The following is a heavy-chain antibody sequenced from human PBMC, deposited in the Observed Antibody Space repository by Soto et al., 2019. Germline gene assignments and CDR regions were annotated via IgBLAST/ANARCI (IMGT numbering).Heavy chain of an antibody. D-gene: IGHD4-17*01. V-gene: IGHV3-30-3*01. CDR3: AREDDYGYRYINYGLDA. J-gene: IGHJ6*02. CDR2: ISFDGTKK. Sequence: PXGSLILSCAAAGFTFNIYALHWVRQAPGKGLEWVAVISFDGTKKYYSDSVKGRFTISRDNLKNTLYLQMNNLRVEDAALYFCAREDDYGYRYINYGLDAWGQGTTVTVSS. CDR1: GFTFNIYA.